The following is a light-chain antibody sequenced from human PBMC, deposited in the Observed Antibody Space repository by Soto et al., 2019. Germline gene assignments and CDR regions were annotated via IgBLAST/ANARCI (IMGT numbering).Light chain of an antibody. CDR3: SSYTSGSALVV. V-gene: IGLV2-14*01. CDR2: EVD. J-gene: IGLJ2*01. CDR1: ISDIGGHDY. Sequence: QSALTQPASVSGSPGQSITISCTGSISDIGGHDYVSWYQQHPGKAPKLMIYEVDNRPSGVSNRFSASKSGNTASLTISGLQAEDEVDYYCSSYTSGSALVVFGGGTKLTVL.